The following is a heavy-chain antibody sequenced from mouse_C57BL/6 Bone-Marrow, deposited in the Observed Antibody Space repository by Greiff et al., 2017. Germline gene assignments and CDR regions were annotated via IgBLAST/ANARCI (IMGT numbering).Heavy chain of an antibody. CDR2: ISSGSSTI. CDR3: ARGTFYDGNYIDY. CDR1: GFTFSDYG. D-gene: IGHD2-1*01. V-gene: IGHV5-17*01. J-gene: IGHJ2*01. Sequence: EVKLMESGGGLVKPGGSLKLSCAASGFTFSDYGMHWVRQAPGKGLAWVAYISSGSSTIYYADTVKGRFTISIENAKNTLFLQMTSLRSEDTAMYYCARGTFYDGNYIDYWGQGTTLTVSS.